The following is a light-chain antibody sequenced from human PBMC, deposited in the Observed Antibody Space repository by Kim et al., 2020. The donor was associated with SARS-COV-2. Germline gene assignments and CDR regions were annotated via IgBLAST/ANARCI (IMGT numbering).Light chain of an antibody. J-gene: IGLJ1*01. CDR2: QDS. CDR3: QAWDSSTYV. V-gene: IGLV3-1*01. CDR1: KLGDKY. Sequence: SYKLTQPPSVSVSPGQTASITCSGDKLGDKYACWYQQKPGQSPVLVIYQDSKRPSGIPERFSGSNSGNTATLTISGTQAMDEADYYCQAWDSSTYVFGTG.